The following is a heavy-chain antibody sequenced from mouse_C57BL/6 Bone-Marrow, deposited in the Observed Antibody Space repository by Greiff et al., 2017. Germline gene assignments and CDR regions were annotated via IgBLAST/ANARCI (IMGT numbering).Heavy chain of an antibody. Sequence: QVQLQQSGAELVKPGASVKISCKASGYAFSSYWMNWVKQRPGKGLEWIGQIYPGDGDTNYNGKFKGKATLTADKSSSTAYMQLSSLTSEDSAVYCCARDSYYGSSYGYFDVWGTGTTVTVSS. J-gene: IGHJ1*03. CDR2: IYPGDGDT. CDR3: ARDSYYGSSYGYFDV. V-gene: IGHV1-80*01. CDR1: GYAFSSYW. D-gene: IGHD1-1*01.